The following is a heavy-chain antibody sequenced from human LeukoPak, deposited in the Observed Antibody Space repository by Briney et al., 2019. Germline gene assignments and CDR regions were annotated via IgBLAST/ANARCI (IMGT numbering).Heavy chain of an antibody. D-gene: IGHD6-13*01. Sequence: PGRSLRLSCAASGFTFSSYAMHCVRQAPGKGLEWVAVISYDGSNKYYADSVKGRFTISRDNSKNTLYLQMNSLRAEDTAVYYCARDSRSTFDYWGQGTLVTVSS. V-gene: IGHV3-30-3*01. J-gene: IGHJ4*02. CDR1: GFTFSSYA. CDR3: ARDSRSTFDY. CDR2: ISYDGSNK.